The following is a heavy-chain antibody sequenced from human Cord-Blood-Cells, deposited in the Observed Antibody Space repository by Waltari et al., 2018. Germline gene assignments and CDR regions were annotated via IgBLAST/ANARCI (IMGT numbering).Heavy chain of an antibody. V-gene: IGHV3-7*01. CDR3: ARGTTTMVRGVFDY. D-gene: IGHD3-10*01. CDR1: GFTFSSYW. CDR2: IKQDGSEK. J-gene: IGHJ4*02. Sequence: EVQLVESGGGLVQPGGYLRLSCPASGFTFSSYWVSWGGQAPGKGLEWVANIKQDGSEKYYGDSVKGRFTISRDNAKNSLYLQMNSLRAEDTAVYYCARGTTTMVRGVFDYWGQGTLVTVSS.